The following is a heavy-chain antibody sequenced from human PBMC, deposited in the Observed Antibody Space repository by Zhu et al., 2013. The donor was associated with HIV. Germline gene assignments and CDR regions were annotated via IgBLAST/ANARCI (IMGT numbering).Heavy chain of an antibody. CDR2: MNPNSSNT. V-gene: IGHV1-8*01. Sequence: QDQLVQSGAEMKKPGASVKVSCKASGYIFTSFGINWVRQAPGQGLEWMGWMNPNSSNTGYAPKFRGRVSMTRNTSINTAYLDLTSLKSEDTAIYYCATAPIRILGVAGPYYFDPWGQGTLVTVSS. CDR1: GYIFTSFG. D-gene: IGHD6-19*01. CDR3: ATAPIRILGVAGPYYFDP. J-gene: IGHJ4*02.